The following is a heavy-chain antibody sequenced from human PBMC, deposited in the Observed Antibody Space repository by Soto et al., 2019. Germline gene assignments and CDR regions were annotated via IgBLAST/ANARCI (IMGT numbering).Heavy chain of an antibody. J-gene: IGHJ3*02. CDR3: ATASKEMDTIGDAFDI. V-gene: IGHV4-34*01. CDR1: GGSFSGYY. CDR2: INHSGST. D-gene: IGHD5-18*01. Sequence: PSETLSLTCAVYGGSFSGYYWSWIRQPPGKGLEWIGEINHSGSTNYNPSLKSRVTISVDTSKNQFSLKLSSVTAADTAVYYCATASKEMDTIGDAFDIWGQGTMVTVSS.